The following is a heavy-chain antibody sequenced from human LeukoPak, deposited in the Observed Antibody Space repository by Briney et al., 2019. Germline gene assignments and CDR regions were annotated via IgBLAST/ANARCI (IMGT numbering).Heavy chain of an antibody. D-gene: IGHD5-18*01. Sequence: GGSLRLSCAASGFTFSSYAMSWVRQAPGKGLEWVSAISGSGGSAYYADSVKGRFTISRDNSKNTLYLQMNSLRAEDTAVYYCAKDKYSPNINNWFDPWGQGTLVTVSS. V-gene: IGHV3-23*01. J-gene: IGHJ5*02. CDR1: GFTFSSYA. CDR2: ISGSGGSA. CDR3: AKDKYSPNINNWFDP.